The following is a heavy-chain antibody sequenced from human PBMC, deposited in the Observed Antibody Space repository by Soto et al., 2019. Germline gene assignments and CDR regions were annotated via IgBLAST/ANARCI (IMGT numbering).Heavy chain of an antibody. D-gene: IGHD5-12*01. V-gene: IGHV5-51*01. CDR3: ARHWVVATIEGYYYYVMDV. Sequence: PVESLKISCNGSGYNFPNYWIGWGRQMPRKGLEWMGVIYPGDSDPGYSPSFQGQVTISADKSISTAYLQWSSLKASDTAMYYCARHWVVATIEGYYYYVMDVWGQGTTVTVSS. J-gene: IGHJ6*02. CDR2: IYPGDSDP. CDR1: GYNFPNYW.